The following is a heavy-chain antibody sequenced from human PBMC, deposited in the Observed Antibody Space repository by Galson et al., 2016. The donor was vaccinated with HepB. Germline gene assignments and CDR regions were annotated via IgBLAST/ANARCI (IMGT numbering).Heavy chain of an antibody. D-gene: IGHD6-6*01. Sequence: SVKVSCKASGYTFTSYGISWVRQAPGQGLEWMGWISAYNGDTKYVQKFQGRVTMTTDPSTTTAYMELRSLRADDTAVYYCARDWGSSYYYYYMDVWGKGTTVTVSS. CDR3: ARDWGSSYYYYYMDV. J-gene: IGHJ6*03. CDR2: ISAYNGDT. CDR1: GYTFTSYG. V-gene: IGHV1-18*04.